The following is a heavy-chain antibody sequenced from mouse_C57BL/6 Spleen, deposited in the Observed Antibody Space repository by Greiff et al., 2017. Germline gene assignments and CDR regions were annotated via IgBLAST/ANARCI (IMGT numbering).Heavy chain of an antibody. Sequence: VQLQQPGAELVMPGASVKLSCKASGYTFTSYWMHWVKQRPGQGLEWIGEIDPSDSYTNYNQKFKGKSTLTVDKSSSTAYMQLSSLTSEDSAVYYCAGDNNYFDYWGQGTTLTVSS. D-gene: IGHD1-3*01. CDR2: IDPSDSYT. CDR1: GYTFTSYW. V-gene: IGHV1-69*01. J-gene: IGHJ2*01. CDR3: AGDNNYFDY.